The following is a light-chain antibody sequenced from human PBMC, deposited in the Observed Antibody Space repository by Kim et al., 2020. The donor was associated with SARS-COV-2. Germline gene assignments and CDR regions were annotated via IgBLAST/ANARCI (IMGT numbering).Light chain of an antibody. V-gene: IGKV3-20*01. J-gene: IGKJ2*01. CDR1: QSVSTTY. CDR2: DAS. Sequence: EILLTQSPGTLSLSPGERATLSCRPSQSVSTTYLAWYQQKPGQAPRLLIYDASIRAPGIPDRFTGSASETDFTLTISRLEPEDFALYYCQQYLNSTPRYTFGPGTKLEIK. CDR3: QQYLNSTPRYT.